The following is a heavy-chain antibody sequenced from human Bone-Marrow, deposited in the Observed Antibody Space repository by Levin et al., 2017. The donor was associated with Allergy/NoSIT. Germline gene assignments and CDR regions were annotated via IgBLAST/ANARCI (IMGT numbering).Heavy chain of an antibody. V-gene: IGHV3-9*01. J-gene: IGHJ4*02. D-gene: IGHD3-10*01. CDR3: AKDTSTRWFKYFDH. CDR2: ISWNGGDI. CDR1: GFIFDDFA. Sequence: GGSLRLSCEGSGFIFDDFAMHWVRQVPGKGLEWVSGISWNGGDIEYVDSVKGRFTISRDNIKRSLYLQMDSLRPEDTALYYCAKDTSTRWFKYFDHWGPGIQVTVSS.